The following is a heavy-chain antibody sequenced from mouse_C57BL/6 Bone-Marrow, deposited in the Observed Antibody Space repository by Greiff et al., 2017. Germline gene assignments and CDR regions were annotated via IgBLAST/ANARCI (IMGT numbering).Heavy chain of an antibody. CDR1: GYTFTSYW. Sequence: VQLQESGAELVKPGASVKLSCKASGYTFTSYWMHWVKQRPGQGLEWIGMIHPNSGSTNYNEKFKSKATLTVDKSSSTAYMQLSSLTSEDSAVYYCASLYYRFDYWGQGTTLTVSS. CDR2: IHPNSGST. CDR3: ASLYYRFDY. V-gene: IGHV1-64*01. J-gene: IGHJ2*01. D-gene: IGHD2-14*01.